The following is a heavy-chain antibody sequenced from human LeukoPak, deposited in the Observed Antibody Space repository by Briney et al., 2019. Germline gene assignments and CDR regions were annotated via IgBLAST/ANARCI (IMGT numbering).Heavy chain of an antibody. CDR1: GFTFSNYA. V-gene: IGHV3-64*01. D-gene: IGHD1-7*01. Sequence: GGSLRLSCAASGFTFSNYALHWVRQAPGKGLEYVSAISSNGDATFYVNSVKGRFPISRDNSKATLYLQMGSLRAEDMAVYYCVRVGNYREFDYWGQGTLVTVSS. CDR3: VRVGNYREFDY. CDR2: ISSNGDAT. J-gene: IGHJ4*02.